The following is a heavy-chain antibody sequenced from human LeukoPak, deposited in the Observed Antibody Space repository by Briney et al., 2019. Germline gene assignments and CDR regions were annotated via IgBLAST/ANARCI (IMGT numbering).Heavy chain of an antibody. V-gene: IGHV3-11*04. J-gene: IGHJ4*02. CDR2: ISTTGSSI. D-gene: IGHD5-18*01. CDR1: GFTFSDFY. CDR3: ARGGILRGNYFDY. Sequence: GGSLRLSCAASGFTFSDFYMSWIRQAPGKGLEWVSYISTTGSSIYYADSVKGRFTISRDNSKNTLYLQMNSLRAEDTAVYYCARGGILRGNYFDYWGQGTLVTVSS.